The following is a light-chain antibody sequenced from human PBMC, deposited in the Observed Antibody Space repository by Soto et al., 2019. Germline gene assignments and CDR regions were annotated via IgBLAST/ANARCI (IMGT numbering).Light chain of an antibody. CDR2: GAY. CDR3: QQSYSTSSIT. CDR1: QSVTTR. Sequence: IVLTQSPGTLSLSPGERVTLSCRASQSVTTRLAWYQHKPGQAPTLLMSGAYNRASGVPVRFSGSGSGTDFTLTISSLQPEDFATYYCQQSYSTSSITCGQGTRLEIK. J-gene: IGKJ5*01. V-gene: IGKV3-11*01.